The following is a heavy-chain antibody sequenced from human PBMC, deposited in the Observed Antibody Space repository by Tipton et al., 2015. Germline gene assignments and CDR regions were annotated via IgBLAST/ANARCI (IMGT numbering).Heavy chain of an antibody. CDR3: AKDRGEEWELPR. Sequence: SLRLSCAASGFNFNEYYMSWIRQAPGKGLEWISCISSGGVTLYYADSVKGRFTVSRDNADKSLYLQLHSLRAEDTAVYYCAKDRGEEWELPRWGQGTLVTVSS. CDR1: GFNFNEYY. J-gene: IGHJ4*02. CDR2: ISSGGVTL. V-gene: IGHV3-11*01. D-gene: IGHD1-26*01.